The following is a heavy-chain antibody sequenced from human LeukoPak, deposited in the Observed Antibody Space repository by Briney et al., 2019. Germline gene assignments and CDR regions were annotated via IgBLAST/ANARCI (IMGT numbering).Heavy chain of an antibody. CDR1: GGSISSYY. CDR3: ARGLPLGRRWFDP. Sequence: PSETLSLTCTVSGGSISSYYWSWIRQPSGKGLEWIGYIYYSGSTNYNPSLKSRVTISVDTSKNQFSLKLSSVTAADTAVYYCARGLPLGRRWFDPWGQGTLVTVSS. CDR2: IYYSGST. D-gene: IGHD7-27*01. V-gene: IGHV4-59*01. J-gene: IGHJ5*02.